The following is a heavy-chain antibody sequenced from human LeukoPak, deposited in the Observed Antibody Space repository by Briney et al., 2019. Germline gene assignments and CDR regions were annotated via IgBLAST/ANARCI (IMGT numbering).Heavy chain of an antibody. Sequence: GESLKISCEGSGYDFANYWIGWVRQMPGEGLEWMGIIYPADSATKYSPSFQGQVIISADKSLTTAYLQWSSLKASDTAIYYCARHAEPGGAFFYYAVDVWGQGTTVVVSS. CDR3: ARHAEPGGAFFYYAVDV. CDR1: GYDFANYW. CDR2: IYPADSAT. V-gene: IGHV5-51*01. D-gene: IGHD1-26*01. J-gene: IGHJ6*02.